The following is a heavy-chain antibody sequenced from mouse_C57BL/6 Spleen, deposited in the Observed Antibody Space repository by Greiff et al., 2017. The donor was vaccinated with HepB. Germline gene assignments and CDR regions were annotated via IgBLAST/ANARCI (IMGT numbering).Heavy chain of an antibody. CDR3: TRDPADGYYFDY. V-gene: IGHV5-9-1*02. Sequence: EVQLVESGEGLVKPGGSLKLSCAASGFTFSSYAMSWVRQTPEKRLEWVAYISSGGDYIYYADTVKGRFTISRDNARNTLYLQMSSLKSEDTAMYYCTRDPADGYYFDYWGQGTTLTVSS. CDR2: ISSGGDYI. J-gene: IGHJ2*01. D-gene: IGHD2-3*01. CDR1: GFTFSSYA.